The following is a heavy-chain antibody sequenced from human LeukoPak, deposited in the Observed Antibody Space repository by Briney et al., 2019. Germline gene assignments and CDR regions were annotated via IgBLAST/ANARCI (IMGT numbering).Heavy chain of an antibody. CDR2: IDTRGRT. CDR1: GDSIRRSTYY. V-gene: IGHV4-39*01. J-gene: IGHJ4*02. CDR3: ARYKGSQMAFDY. Sequence: SETLSLTCIVSGDSIRRSTYYLVWIRQSPGKGLEWMGSIDTRGRTYYNPSVKGRVTISVDTSKNQVSLRSSSVTALDTAVYYCARYKGSQMAFDYWGQGTLVTVAS. D-gene: IGHD3-10*01.